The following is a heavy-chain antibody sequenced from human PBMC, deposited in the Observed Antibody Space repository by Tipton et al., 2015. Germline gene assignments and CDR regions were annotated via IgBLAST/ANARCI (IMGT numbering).Heavy chain of an antibody. CDR1: GFTFSTYA. Sequence: SLRLSCAASGFTFSTYAMHWVRQAPGKGLEWVAVIWYDGSSKYYADSVKGRFTISRDNSKNTLYLQMNSLRAEDTAVYYCAREASGDSSGYYYFDYWGQGTLVTVSS. V-gene: IGHV3-33*01. J-gene: IGHJ4*02. CDR3: AREASGDSSGYYYFDY. D-gene: IGHD3-22*01. CDR2: IWYDGSSK.